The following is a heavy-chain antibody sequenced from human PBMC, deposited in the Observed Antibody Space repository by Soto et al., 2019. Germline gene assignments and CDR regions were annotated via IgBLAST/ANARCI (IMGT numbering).Heavy chain of an antibody. CDR2: VYYRGST. CDR3: ARLTSRLYAASHGRSNWLAP. CDR1: RGCSAGTSCH. V-gene: IGHV4-39*01. J-gene: IGHJ5*02. D-gene: IGHD2-2*02. Sequence: SPPQWDTCSLARGCSAGTSCHWGWIRQAPGKGLVWGGDVYYRGSTYHNPSLKSRLPISVDTSKGQLSLKMSSVTAADTGVYYCARLTSRLYAASHGRSNWLAPWGPRTPVTVSS.